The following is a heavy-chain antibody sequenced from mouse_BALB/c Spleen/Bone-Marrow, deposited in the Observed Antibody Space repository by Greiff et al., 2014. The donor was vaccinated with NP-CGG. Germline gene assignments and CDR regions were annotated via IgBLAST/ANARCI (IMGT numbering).Heavy chain of an antibody. CDR3: ARGGISVDC. CDR2: IYPGDGDT. V-gene: IGHV1-80*01. CDR1: GYAFSTYW. J-gene: IGHJ2*01. Sequence: QVQLQQSGAELVRPGSSVKISCKSSGYAFSTYWINWVKQRPGQGLEWIGQIYPGDGDTDFNGEFKGKATLTADRSSNTAYMEFSSLTSEDSAVYFCARGGISVDCWGQGTTLTVSS.